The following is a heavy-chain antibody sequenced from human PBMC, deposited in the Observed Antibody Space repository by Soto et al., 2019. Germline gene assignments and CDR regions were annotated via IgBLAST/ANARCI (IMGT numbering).Heavy chain of an antibody. D-gene: IGHD6-25*01. V-gene: IGHV3-30*18. Sequence: QVQLVESGGGVVQPGRSLRLSCAASGFTFSSYGMHWVLQAPGKGLEWVAVISYDGSNQYYADSVKGRFTISRDNSKNALYLQINSLRAEDTAVYYCAKDRRPNYYYGMDVWGQGTTVTVSS. CDR3: AKDRRPNYYYGMDV. CDR2: ISYDGSNQ. J-gene: IGHJ6*02. CDR1: GFTFSSYG.